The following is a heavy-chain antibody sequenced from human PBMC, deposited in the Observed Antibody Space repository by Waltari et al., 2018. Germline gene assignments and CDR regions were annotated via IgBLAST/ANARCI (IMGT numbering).Heavy chain of an antibody. J-gene: IGHJ4*02. CDR3: APLAVTMVRGVMGGPTY. CDR2: IYYGGST. Sequence: QLQLQESGPGLVKPSETLSLTCTVSGGSISSSSYYWGWFRQPPGKGLEWIGSIYYGGSTYYNPSLKSRVTISVDTSKNQFSLKLSSVTAADTAVYYCAPLAVTMVRGVMGGPTYWGQGTLVTVSS. CDR1: GGSISSSSYY. V-gene: IGHV4-39*07. D-gene: IGHD3-10*01.